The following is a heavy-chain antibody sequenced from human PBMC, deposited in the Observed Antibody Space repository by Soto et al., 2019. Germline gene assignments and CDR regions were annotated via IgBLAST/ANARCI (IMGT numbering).Heavy chain of an antibody. CDR1: GFKFSNYA. CDR3: AKDSRAGGTSAFYFDF. Sequence: PGGSLRLSCAASGFKFSNYAMSWVRQAPGKGLEWVSLISATGGGTYYADSVKGRFTISRDNSHNTLYLQVHSLTAEETAVYYCAKDSRAGGTSAFYFDFWGQGAQLTVSS. D-gene: IGHD3-16*01. V-gene: IGHV3-23*01. J-gene: IGHJ4*02. CDR2: ISATGGGT.